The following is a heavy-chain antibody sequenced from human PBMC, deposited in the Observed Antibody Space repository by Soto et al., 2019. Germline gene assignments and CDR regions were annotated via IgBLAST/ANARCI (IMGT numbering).Heavy chain of an antibody. CDR1: GGSISSYY. Sequence: SETLSLTCTVSGGSISSYYWSWIRQPPGKGLEWIGYIYYSGSTNYNPSLKSRVTISVDTSKNQFSLKLSSVTAADTAVYYCGRHQKAGDVPYYFDDWGQGTLVTVSS. CDR3: GRHQKAGDVPYYFDD. V-gene: IGHV4-59*08. CDR2: IYYSGST. D-gene: IGHD7-27*01. J-gene: IGHJ4*02.